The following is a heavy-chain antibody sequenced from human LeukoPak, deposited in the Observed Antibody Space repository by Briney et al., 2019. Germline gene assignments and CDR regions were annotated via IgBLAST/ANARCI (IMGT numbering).Heavy chain of an antibody. CDR3: GSEPDYVDGED. V-gene: IGHV3-21*04. CDR2: ISSSSSYI. Sequence: GGSLRLSCAASGFTFSSYSMNWVRQAPGEGLEWVSSISSSSSYIYYADSVKGRFTISRDNSKNTLYLQMNNLRAEDTAVYYCGSEPDYVDGEDWGQGTLVTVSS. CDR1: GFTFSSYS. D-gene: IGHD4/OR15-4a*01. J-gene: IGHJ4*02.